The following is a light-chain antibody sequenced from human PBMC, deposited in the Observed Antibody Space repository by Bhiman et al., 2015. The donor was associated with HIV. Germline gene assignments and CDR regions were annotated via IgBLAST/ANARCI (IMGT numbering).Light chain of an antibody. V-gene: IGLV1-40*01. CDR2: GNS. CDR1: SSNIGAGYD. J-gene: IGLJ2*01. Sequence: QSVLTQPPSVSGAPGQRVTISCTGSSSNIGAGYDVHWYQQLPRTAPKLLIYGNSNRPSGIPDRFSASKSATSATLVITGLQTGDEAVYYCSTWDNGLIFGGGTQVTVL. CDR3: STWDNGLI.